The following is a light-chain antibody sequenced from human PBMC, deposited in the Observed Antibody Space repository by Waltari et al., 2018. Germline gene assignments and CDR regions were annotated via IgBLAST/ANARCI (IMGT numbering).Light chain of an antibody. V-gene: IGLV2-23*02. J-gene: IGLJ1*01. CDR3: CSYAGSSTPYV. CDR2: EVS. Sequence: QSALTQPPSVTGYPEQSITITCTGTSSDVGSYNLVSWYQQHPGKAPKLMIYEVSKRPSGVSNRFSGSKSGNTASLTISGLQAEDEADYYCCSYAGSSTPYVFGTGTKVTVL. CDR1: SSDVGSYNL.